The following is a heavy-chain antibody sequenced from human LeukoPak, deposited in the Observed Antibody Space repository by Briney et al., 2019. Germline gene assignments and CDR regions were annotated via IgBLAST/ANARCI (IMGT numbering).Heavy chain of an antibody. V-gene: IGHV1-18*01. CDR1: GYTFTSYG. Sequence: EASVKVSCKASGYTFTSYGISWVRQAPGQGLEWMGWISAYNGNTNYAQKLQGRVTMTTDTSTSTAYMELRSLRSDDTAVYYCVVTSSRWSYSGYWGQGTLVTVSS. D-gene: IGHD6-19*01. J-gene: IGHJ4*02. CDR2: ISAYNGNT. CDR3: VVTSSRWSYSGY.